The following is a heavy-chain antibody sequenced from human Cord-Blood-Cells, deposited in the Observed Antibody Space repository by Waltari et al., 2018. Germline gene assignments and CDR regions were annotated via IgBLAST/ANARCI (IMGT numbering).Heavy chain of an antibody. CDR3: ATGPDYDYVWGSYSDY. CDR2: FDPEDGET. V-gene: IGHV1-24*01. CDR1: LTELS. Sequence: LTELSMHWVRQAPGKGLEWMGGFDPEDGETIYAQKFQGRVTMTEDTSTDTAYMELSSLRSEDTAVYYCATGPDYDYVWGSYSDYWGQGTLVTVSS. J-gene: IGHJ4*02. D-gene: IGHD3-16*01.